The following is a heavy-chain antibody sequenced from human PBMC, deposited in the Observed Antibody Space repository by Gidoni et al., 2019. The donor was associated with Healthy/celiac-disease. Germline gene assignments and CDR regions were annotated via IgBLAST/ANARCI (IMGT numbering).Heavy chain of an antibody. CDR1: GCTFSSYT. CDR2: IIPSLGIA. CDR3: ARAGDDYGDYGELRV. D-gene: IGHD4-17*01. Sequence: QVQLVQSGAEVKKPGFSVKVSCTASGCTFSSYTISWGRQAPGQGLEWMERIIPSLGIANYAQKFQGRVTITADKSTSTAYMELSSLRSEDTAVYYCARAGDDYGDYGELRVWGQGTLVTVSS. J-gene: IGHJ4*02. V-gene: IGHV1-69*02.